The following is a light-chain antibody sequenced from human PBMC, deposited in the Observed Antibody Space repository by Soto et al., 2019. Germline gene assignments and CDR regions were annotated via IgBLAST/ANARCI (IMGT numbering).Light chain of an antibody. J-gene: IGLJ2*01. CDR2: DNY. V-gene: IGLV1-51*01. Sequence: QAVVTQPPSVSAAPGQEVSLSCSGSSSNIGRNYVCWYQQLPGTAPKFLIYDNYKRPSDIPDRFSGSQSGTSATLAITGLQTGDEANYYCATWDSSLSVGVFGGGTKLTVL. CDR3: ATWDSSLSVGV. CDR1: SSNIGRNY.